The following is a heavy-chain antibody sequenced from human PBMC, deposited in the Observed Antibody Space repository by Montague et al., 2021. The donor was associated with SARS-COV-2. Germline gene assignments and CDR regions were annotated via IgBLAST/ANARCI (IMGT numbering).Heavy chain of an antibody. D-gene: IGHD5-12*01. Sequence: SETLSLTCTVSGGSISSNFWSWIRQPPGKGLEWIGNIYYSGSTTXNPSFKSRVTISVDTSKKQFSPQLSSVTAADTAVYYCARTRGYDPLFDFWGQGTLVTVSS. CDR1: GGSISSNF. CDR2: IYYSGST. V-gene: IGHV4-59*01. CDR3: ARTRGYDPLFDF. J-gene: IGHJ4*02.